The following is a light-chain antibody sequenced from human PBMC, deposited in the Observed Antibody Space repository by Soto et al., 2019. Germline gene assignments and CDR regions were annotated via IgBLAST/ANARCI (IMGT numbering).Light chain of an antibody. J-gene: IGKJ3*01. V-gene: IGKV3-20*01. CDR1: QSVSSSY. Sequence: EIVLTQSPGTLSVSPGERVTLSCRASQSVSSSYLAWYQQRPGHAPRLLIFGASYRATGIPDRFSGSGSGTDFTLTISRLEPEDFAVYYCQQYSSSPPEFTFGPGTKVDSK. CDR2: GAS. CDR3: QQYSSSPPEFT.